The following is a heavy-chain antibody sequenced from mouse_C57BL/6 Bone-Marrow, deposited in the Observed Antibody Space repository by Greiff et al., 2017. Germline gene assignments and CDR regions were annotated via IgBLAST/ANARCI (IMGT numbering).Heavy chain of an antibody. CDR2: LRNLAYST. CDR1: GFTFSDYG. V-gene: IGHV5-15*01. CDR3: ARQRNYYWYFDV. J-gene: IGHJ1*03. Sequence: EVQVVESGGGLVQPGGSLKLSCAASGFTFSDYGLAWVRQAPRKGPEWVAFLRNLAYSTYYADPVTGRFTVSRENAKYTLYLEMSSLRSEDTAMYYCARQRNYYWYFDVWGTGTTVTVSS.